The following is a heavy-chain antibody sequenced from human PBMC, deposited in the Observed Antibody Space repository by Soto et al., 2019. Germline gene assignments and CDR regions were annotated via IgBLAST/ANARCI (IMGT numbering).Heavy chain of an antibody. D-gene: IGHD6-19*01. CDR1: SGAIRSPDW. CDR2: IFQSGST. V-gene: IGHV4-4*02. CDR3: ARGRGRYSSGWSWFDP. Sequence: PWDTLSNTYGVSSGAIRSPDWWTWVRQHKGKGLEWIGEIFQSGSTNYTPSLESRVTISVDKSKNQFSLTLTSVTAADTAVYFCARGRGRYSSGWSWFDPWGQGILVTVSS. J-gene: IGHJ5*02.